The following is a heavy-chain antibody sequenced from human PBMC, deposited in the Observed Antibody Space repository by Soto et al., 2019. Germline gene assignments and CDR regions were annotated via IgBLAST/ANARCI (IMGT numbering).Heavy chain of an antibody. D-gene: IGHD6-13*01. V-gene: IGHV3-23*01. CDR2: ISGSGESI. Sequence: PGGSLRLSCAASGFIFSDYAMTWVRQAPGKGLEWVSGISGSGESIYYADSVEGRFTISRDNSKNTLYLQMNSLRGEDTAVYYCARDRQCSDWYNYYFYTLAFWGQGTTGTGS. CDR3: ARDRQCSDWYNYYFYTLAF. J-gene: IGHJ6*02. CDR1: GFIFSDYA.